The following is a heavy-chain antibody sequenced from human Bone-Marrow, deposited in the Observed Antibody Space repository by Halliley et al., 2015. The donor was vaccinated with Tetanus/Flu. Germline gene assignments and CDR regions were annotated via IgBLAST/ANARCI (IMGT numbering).Heavy chain of an antibody. Sequence: EGMGIINPGGSSTWYSPRFQGRVTMTTDTSTSTVYMELSSLRSEDTAVYYCARVFRYWNDQSDYWGQGTLVTVSS. CDR2: INPGGSST. CDR3: ARVFRYWNDQSDY. D-gene: IGHD1-1*01. V-gene: IGHV1-46*01. J-gene: IGHJ4*02.